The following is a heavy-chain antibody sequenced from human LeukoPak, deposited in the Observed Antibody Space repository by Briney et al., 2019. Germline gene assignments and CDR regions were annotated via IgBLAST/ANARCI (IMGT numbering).Heavy chain of an antibody. J-gene: IGHJ4*02. V-gene: IGHV3-30*04. CDR1: GFTFNSYA. CDR3: ARGRVFDY. CDR2: ISYDGSNK. Sequence: GGSLRLSCAASGFTFNSYAMHWVRQAPGKGLEWVAVISYDGSNKYYADSVKGRFTISRDNSKNTLYLQMNSLRAEDTAVYYCARGRVFDYWGQGTLVTVSS. D-gene: IGHD3-10*01.